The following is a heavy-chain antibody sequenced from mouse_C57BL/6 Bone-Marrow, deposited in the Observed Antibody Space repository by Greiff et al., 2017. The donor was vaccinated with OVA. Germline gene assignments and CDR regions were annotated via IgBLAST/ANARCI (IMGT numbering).Heavy chain of an antibody. Sequence: EVKLMESGGDLVKPGGSLKLSCAASGFTFSSYGMSWVRQTPDKRLEWVATISSGGSYTYYPDSVKGRFTISRDNAKNTLYLQMSSLKSEDTAMYYCARRPTPYYYAMDYWGQGTSVTVSS. J-gene: IGHJ4*01. D-gene: IGHD1-1*01. CDR1: GFTFSSYG. V-gene: IGHV5-6*02. CDR3: ARRPTPYYYAMDY. CDR2: ISSGGSYT.